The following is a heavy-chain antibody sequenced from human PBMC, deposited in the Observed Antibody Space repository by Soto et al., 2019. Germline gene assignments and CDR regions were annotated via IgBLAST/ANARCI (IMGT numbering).Heavy chain of an antibody. V-gene: IGHV1-18*01. CDR1: GYTFTSYG. CDR2: ISAYNGNT. CDR3: ARGGHCSGGSCDPPYYYYGMDV. J-gene: IGHJ6*02. D-gene: IGHD2-15*01. Sequence: ASVKVSCKASGYTFTSYGISWVRQAPGQGLEWMGWISAYNGNTNYAQKLQGRVAMTTDTSTSTAYMELRSLRSDDTAVYYCARGGHCSGGSCDPPYYYYGMDVWGQGTTVTVSS.